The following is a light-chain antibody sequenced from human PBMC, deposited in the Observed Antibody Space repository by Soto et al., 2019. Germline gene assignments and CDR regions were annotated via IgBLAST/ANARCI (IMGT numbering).Light chain of an antibody. CDR1: SSDVGGYNY. V-gene: IGLV2-14*01. J-gene: IGLJ1*01. CDR2: EVS. Sequence: QSALTQPASVSGSPGQSITISCTGTSSDVGGYNYVSWYQQHPGKAPKLMIYEVSNRPSGGSNRFSGSKSGNTASLTISGRQAEDEADYYCSSYTRSSPYVFGTGTKLTVL. CDR3: SSYTRSSPYV.